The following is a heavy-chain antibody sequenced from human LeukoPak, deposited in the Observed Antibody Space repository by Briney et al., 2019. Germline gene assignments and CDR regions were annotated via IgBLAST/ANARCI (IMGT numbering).Heavy chain of an antibody. Sequence: PGGSLRLSCAASGFIFSDQYMSWIRQAAENGLEGVAYINGDSTTLYYADSVKGRFTVSRDNAKNSLYLHMNSLGVDDTAVYYCARLRGLIDHWGQGAPVTVSS. J-gene: IGHJ4*02. CDR1: GFIFSDQY. CDR2: INGDSTTL. D-gene: IGHD3-10*01. CDR3: ARLRGLIDH. V-gene: IGHV3-11*01.